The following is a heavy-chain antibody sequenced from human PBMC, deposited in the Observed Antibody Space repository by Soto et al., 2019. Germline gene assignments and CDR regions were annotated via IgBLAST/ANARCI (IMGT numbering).Heavy chain of an antibody. D-gene: IGHD6-19*01. CDR1: GGSISSYY. V-gene: IGHV4-59*01. Sequence: SETLSLTCTVSGGSISSYYWSWIRQPPGKGLEWIGYIYYSGSTNYNPSLKSRVTISVDTSKNQFSLKLSSVTAADTAVYYCARGFGVAGLGYFDYWGQGTLVTVSS. CDR2: IYYSGST. J-gene: IGHJ4*02. CDR3: ARGFGVAGLGYFDY.